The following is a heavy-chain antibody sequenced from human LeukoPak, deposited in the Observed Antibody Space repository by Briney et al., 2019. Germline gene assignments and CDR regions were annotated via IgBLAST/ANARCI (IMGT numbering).Heavy chain of an antibody. V-gene: IGHV4-59*08. CDR3: ARAYHSSWYLNWFDP. CDR2: IYNSGVT. J-gene: IGHJ5*02. D-gene: IGHD6-13*01. CDR1: GGSISSYY. Sequence: SETLSLTCTVSGGSISSYYWSWIRQSPGKVLEWIGSIYNSGVTYYNPSLKSRVTISIDMSKNQFSLKLSSVTAADTAVYYCARAYHSSWYLNWFDPWGQGTLVTVSS.